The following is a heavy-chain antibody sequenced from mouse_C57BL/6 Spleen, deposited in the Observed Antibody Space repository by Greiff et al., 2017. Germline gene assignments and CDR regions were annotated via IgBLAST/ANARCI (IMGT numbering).Heavy chain of an antibody. V-gene: IGHV1-19*01. CDR3: AGSLTAVVATNAMDY. D-gene: IGHD1-1*01. CDR2: INPYNGGT. CDR1: GYTFTDYY. J-gene: IGHJ4*01. Sequence: VQLQQSGPVLVKPGASVKMSCKASGYTFTDYYMNWVKQSHGKSLEWIGVINPYNGGTSYNQKFKGKATLTVDKSSSTAYMGLNSLTSEDSAVYDCAGSLTAVVATNAMDYWGQGTSVTVSS.